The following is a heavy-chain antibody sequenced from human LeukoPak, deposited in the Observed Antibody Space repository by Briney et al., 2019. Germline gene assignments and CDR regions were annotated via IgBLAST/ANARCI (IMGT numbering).Heavy chain of an antibody. Sequence: PSETLSLTCAVYGGSFSGYYWSWIRQPPGKGLEWIGEINHSGSTNYNPSLKSRVTISVDTSKNQFSLKLSSVTAADTAVYYCARGPPRVQGYNWLDPWGQGTLVTVSS. CDR3: ARGPPRVQGYNWLDP. CDR1: GGSFSGYY. V-gene: IGHV4-34*01. CDR2: INHSGST. D-gene: IGHD3-10*01. J-gene: IGHJ5*02.